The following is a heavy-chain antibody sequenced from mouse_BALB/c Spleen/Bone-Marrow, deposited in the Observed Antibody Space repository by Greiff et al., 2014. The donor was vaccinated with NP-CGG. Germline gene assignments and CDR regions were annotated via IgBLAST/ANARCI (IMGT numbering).Heavy chain of an antibody. CDR1: GYAFSSSW. V-gene: IGHV1-82*01. CDR2: IYPGDGNT. CDR3: ALYDYDGLSWFAY. J-gene: IGHJ3*01. D-gene: IGHD2-4*01. Sequence: QVQLKQSGPELVKPGASVKISCKASGYAFSSSWMNWVKQRPGQGLEWIGRIYPGDGNTNYNGKFKGKATLTADKSSTTAYMRLSSLTSVDSAVYFCALYDYDGLSWFAYWGQGTLVTVSA.